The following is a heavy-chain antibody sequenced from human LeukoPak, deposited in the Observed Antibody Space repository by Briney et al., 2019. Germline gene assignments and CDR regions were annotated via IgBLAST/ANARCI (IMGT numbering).Heavy chain of an antibody. CDR1: GGSISSSSYY. D-gene: IGHD6-13*01. V-gene: IGHV4-39*07. CDR3: ARGFSSSWYLNWFDP. Sequence: SETLSLTCTVSGGSISSSSYYWGWIRQPPGKGLEWIGSIYYSGSTYYNPSLKSRVTISVDTSKNQFSLKLSSVTAADTAVYYCARGFSSSWYLNWFDPWGQGTLVTVSS. J-gene: IGHJ5*02. CDR2: IYYSGST.